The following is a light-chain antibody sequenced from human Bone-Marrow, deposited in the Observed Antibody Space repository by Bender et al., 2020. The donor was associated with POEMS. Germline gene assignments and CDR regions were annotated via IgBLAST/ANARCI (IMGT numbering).Light chain of an antibody. CDR3: SSYAGSSNLGI. V-gene: IGLV2-8*01. CDR1: SSDVGAHDY. Sequence: QSALTQPASVSGSPGQSITISCTGTSSDVGAHDYVSWYLQHPGKAPKLVIYGVSNRPSGVPDRFSGSKSGDTASLTVSGLQAEDEADYYCSSYAGSSNLGIFGGGTKLTVL. J-gene: IGLJ2*01. CDR2: GVS.